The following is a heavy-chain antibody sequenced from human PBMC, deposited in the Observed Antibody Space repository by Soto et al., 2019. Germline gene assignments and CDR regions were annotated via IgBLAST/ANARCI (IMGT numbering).Heavy chain of an antibody. D-gene: IGHD1-26*01. V-gene: IGHV2-70*01. CDR2: IAWDDDK. J-gene: IGHJ4*02. CDR3: ARGVGYFYYFDY. CDR1: GSSLSTSGMS. Sequence: SGPTLVNPTQTLTLTCTFSGSSLSTSGMSVNWIRQPPGKALEWLVLIAWDDDKYHSTSLKTRLTISKDTSINQVVLTMTNMDPVDTATYYCARGVGYFYYFDYWGQGTLVTVSS.